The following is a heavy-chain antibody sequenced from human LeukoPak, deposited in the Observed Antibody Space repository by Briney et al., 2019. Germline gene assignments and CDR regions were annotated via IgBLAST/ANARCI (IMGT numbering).Heavy chain of an antibody. CDR2: IWFDGTNE. CDR1: GFSFSSYA. J-gene: IGHJ4*02. D-gene: IGHD5-24*01. CDR3: ARGDTMGVVHRDGYKVPSYFFEY. Sequence: QPGGSLRLSCAASGFSFSSYAMHWVRQAPGKGLEWVALIWFDGTNENYADSVKGRFTISRDNSKNTLYLQMNSLRADDTAVYFCARGDTMGVVHRDGYKVPSYFFEYWGQGTLVTVSS. V-gene: IGHV3-33*01.